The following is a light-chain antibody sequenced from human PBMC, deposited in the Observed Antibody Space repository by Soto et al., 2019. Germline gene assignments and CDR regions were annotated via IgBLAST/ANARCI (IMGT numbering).Light chain of an antibody. CDR2: DAS. Sequence: DIQMTQSPSSLSASVGDRVTITCRASQGISSFLNWYQKKPGKAPNLLIYDASALPRGVPSRFSGSGSGTKFTLTIASLQPDDFATYYCQQYETFSGTFGPGTKVDIK. V-gene: IGKV1-5*01. J-gene: IGKJ1*01. CDR3: QQYETFSGT. CDR1: QGISSF.